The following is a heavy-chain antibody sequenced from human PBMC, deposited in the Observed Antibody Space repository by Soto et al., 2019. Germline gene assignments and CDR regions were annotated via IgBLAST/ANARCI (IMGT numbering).Heavy chain of an antibody. CDR2: INHSGST. Sequence: SEALSLNCAVYGGSFSGYYWSWIRQPPGKGLEWIGEINHSGSTNYNPSLKSRVTISVDTSKNQFSLKLSSVTAADTAVYYCATLNDQSTSFDYWGQGTLVTVSS. CDR1: GGSFSGYY. V-gene: IGHV4-34*01. CDR3: ATLNDQSTSFDY. D-gene: IGHD1-1*01. J-gene: IGHJ4*02.